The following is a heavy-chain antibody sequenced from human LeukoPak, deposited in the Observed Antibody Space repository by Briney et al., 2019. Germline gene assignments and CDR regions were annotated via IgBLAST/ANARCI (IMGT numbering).Heavy chain of an antibody. CDR1: GGSISSSNYF. J-gene: IGHJ4*02. V-gene: IGHV4-39*01. CDR3: ARYVVYGSGKYYFDY. D-gene: IGHD3-10*01. CDR2: ISYGGTT. Sequence: SETLSLTCTVSGGSISSSNYFWSWIRQPPGQELEWIASISYGGTTYYNPSLKSRVTISVDTSKNQFSLRLSSVTAADTAVYLCARYVVYGSGKYYFDYWGQGSLVSVSS.